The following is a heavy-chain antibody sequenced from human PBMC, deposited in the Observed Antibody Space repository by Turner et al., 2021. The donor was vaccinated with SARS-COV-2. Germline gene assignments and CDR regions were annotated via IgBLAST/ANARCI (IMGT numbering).Heavy chain of an antibody. CDR1: GASISNDVYY. CDR3: ASRTFTSGWSYFDH. J-gene: IGHJ4*02. V-gene: IGHV4-39*01. Sequence: QLQLQESGPGLVRPSETLSLTFSVSGASISNDVYYWDWICQSPGKGLEWIGSAYFRGDTYSNPSLKSRLTISVDSSQNLFSLRLSSMTAADTAIYYCASRTFTSGWSYFDHWGQGALVTVSS. D-gene: IGHD6-19*01. CDR2: AYFRGDT.